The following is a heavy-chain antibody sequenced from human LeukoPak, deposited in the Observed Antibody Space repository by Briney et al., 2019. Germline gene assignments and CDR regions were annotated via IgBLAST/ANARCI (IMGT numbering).Heavy chain of an antibody. CDR3: ARSGEMTTVTLGYFDY. D-gene: IGHD4-17*01. CDR1: GFTVSSNY. Sequence: QSGGSLRLSCAASGFTVSSNYMSWVRQAPGKGLEWVSVIYSGGSTYYADSVKGRFTISRDNSKNTLYLQMNSLRAEDTAVYYCARSGEMTTVTLGYFDYWGQGTLVTVSS. V-gene: IGHV3-66*01. CDR2: IYSGGST. J-gene: IGHJ4*02.